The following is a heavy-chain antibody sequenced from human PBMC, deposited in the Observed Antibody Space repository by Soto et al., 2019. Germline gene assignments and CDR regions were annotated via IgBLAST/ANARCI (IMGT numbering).Heavy chain of an antibody. CDR2: ISWHSGSI. CDR1: GFTFDDYA. J-gene: IGHJ3*02. V-gene: IGHV3-9*01. CDR3: AKDLTLRYFDWLLSPNAFDI. Sequence: EVQLVESGGGLVQPGRSLRLSCAASGFTFDDYAMHWVRQAPGKGLEWVSGISWHSGSIGYADSVKGRFTISRDNAKNSLYLQMNSLRAEDTALYYCAKDLTLRYFDWLLSPNAFDIWGQGTMVIVSS. D-gene: IGHD3-9*01.